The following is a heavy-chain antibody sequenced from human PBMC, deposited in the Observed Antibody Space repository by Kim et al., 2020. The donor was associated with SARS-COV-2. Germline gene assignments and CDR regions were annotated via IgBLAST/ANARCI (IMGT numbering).Heavy chain of an antibody. CDR2: IKEDGSAK. D-gene: IGHD3-22*01. Sequence: GGSLRLSCAASGFSFSNYWMSWVRQAPGKGLEWVANIKEDGSAKYYVDSVKGRFTISRDNAKNSLYLQMDSLRAEDTAVYYCARHPRMTTILVVPDVWGQGPKVTVPS. CDR3: ARHPRMTTILVVPDV. CDR1: GFSFSNYW. J-gene: IGHJ6*02. V-gene: IGHV3-7*01.